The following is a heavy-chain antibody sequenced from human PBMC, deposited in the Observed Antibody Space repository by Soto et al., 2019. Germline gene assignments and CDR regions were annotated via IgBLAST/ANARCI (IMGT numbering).Heavy chain of an antibody. J-gene: IGHJ6*03. V-gene: IGHV1-2*04. D-gene: IGHD5-12*01. CDR3: ARESGGATATLDYYYFYMDV. CDR1: GDTFTDYY. CDR2: INPNSGVT. Sequence: QVQLVQSGAEVKKPGASVTVSCRSSGDTFTDYYMHWVRQAPGQGLEWMGWINPNSGVTKYAQKFQGWVTMTSDPSIRTVYMQLSRLRSDDTAVYYCARESGGATATLDYYYFYMDVWGTGTTVTVSS.